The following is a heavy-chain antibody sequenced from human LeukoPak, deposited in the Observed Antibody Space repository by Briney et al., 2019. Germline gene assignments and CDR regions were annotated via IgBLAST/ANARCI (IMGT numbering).Heavy chain of an antibody. CDR3: AKGNDIGGYYYPHFDY. J-gene: IGHJ4*02. D-gene: IGHD3-22*01. CDR2: ISSDGNNK. Sequence: GGSLRLSCAASGFTFSSYVMHWVRQAPGKGLEWVAVISSDGNNKNYVDSVKGRFTFSRDNSKNTLYLQMNSLRAEDTAVYYCAKGNDIGGYYYPHFDYWGQGTLVTVSS. CDR1: GFTFSSYV. V-gene: IGHV3-30*18.